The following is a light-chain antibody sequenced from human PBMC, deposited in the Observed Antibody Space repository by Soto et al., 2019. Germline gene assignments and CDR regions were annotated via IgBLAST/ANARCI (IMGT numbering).Light chain of an antibody. J-gene: IGLJ3*02. V-gene: IGLV2-14*03. CDR1: SSDVGGFNY. CDR3: SSYTSTSALEV. Sequence: QSVLTQPASVSGSPGQSITISCTGTSSDVGGFNYVSWYQQHPGEAPTLIIYGVSNRPSGISYRFSGSKSANTASLTISGLRAEDEADYYCSSYTSTSALEVFGGGTQLTVL. CDR2: GVS.